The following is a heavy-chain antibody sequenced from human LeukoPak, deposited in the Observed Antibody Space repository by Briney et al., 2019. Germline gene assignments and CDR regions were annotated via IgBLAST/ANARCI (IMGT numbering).Heavy chain of an antibody. CDR3: ARGTGDYDYPLRDRRYFDL. J-gene: IGHJ2*01. D-gene: IGHD5-12*01. CDR1: GFTLSNFA. CDR2: ISDDGSNK. V-gene: IGHV3-30-3*01. Sequence: GGSLRLSCAASGFTLSNFAVHWVRQSPGKGLEWVAVISDDGSNKYYAEYVRGRFTISRSTPRNTLYLQMNSLRPEDTAVYYCARGTGDYDYPLRDRRYFDLWGRGTLVTVSS.